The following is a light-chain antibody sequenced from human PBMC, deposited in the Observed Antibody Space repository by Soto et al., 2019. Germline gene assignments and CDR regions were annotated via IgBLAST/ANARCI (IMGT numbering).Light chain of an antibody. CDR3: QQYGSSGT. Sequence: EVVLTQSPGTLSLSPGDRATLSCRASQSVSSSYLAWYQQKPGQALRLLIYGTSTRATGIPDRFSGSGSGTDFTLTISRLEPEDFAVYYCQQYGSSGTFGQGTKVDIK. J-gene: IGKJ1*01. CDR2: GTS. CDR1: QSVSSSY. V-gene: IGKV3-20*01.